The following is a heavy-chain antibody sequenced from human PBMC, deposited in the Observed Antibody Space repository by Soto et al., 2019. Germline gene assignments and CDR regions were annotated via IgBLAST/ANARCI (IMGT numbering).Heavy chain of an antibody. CDR2: IYYNGNT. D-gene: IGHD2-2*01. CDR1: GGSISSGDYY. CDR3: ARAEERVAMPSGY. J-gene: IGHJ4*02. Sequence: SETLSLTCTVSGGSISSGDYYWSWIRQLPGKDLEWIAYIYYNGNTYYTPSLKSRVTISVDTSKNQFSLKLSSVTAADTAVYYCARAEERVAMPSGYWGQGTLVTDS. V-gene: IGHV4-30-4*02.